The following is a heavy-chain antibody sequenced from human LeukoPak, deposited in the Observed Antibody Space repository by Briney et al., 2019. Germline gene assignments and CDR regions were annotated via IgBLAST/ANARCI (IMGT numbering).Heavy chain of an antibody. CDR2: INSDGSST. CDR1: GFTFSSYW. J-gene: IGHJ4*02. D-gene: IGHD2-2*01. Sequence: GGSLRLSCAASGFTFSSYWMHWVRQAPGKGLVWVSRINSDGSSTSYADSVKGRFTISRDNAKNTLDLQMNSLRAEDTAVYYCARGGYCSSTSCYSLPFDYWGQGTLVTVSS. CDR3: ARGGYCSSTSCYSLPFDY. V-gene: IGHV3-74*01.